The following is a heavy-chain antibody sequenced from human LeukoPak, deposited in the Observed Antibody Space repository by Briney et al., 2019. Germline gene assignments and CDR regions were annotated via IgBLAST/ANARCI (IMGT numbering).Heavy chain of an antibody. D-gene: IGHD6-19*01. J-gene: IGHJ4*02. V-gene: IGHV3-30*18. CDR1: GFTFSRYG. CDR2: ITYDGTDK. Sequence: GGSLRLSCAASGFTFSRYGMQWVRQAPGKGLEWVAIITYDGTDKNYADSVRGRFNISRDNSKNTLYLEVNSLRVEDTGVYYCAKEQWLINSFDNWGQGTLVTVSS. CDR3: AKEQWLINSFDN.